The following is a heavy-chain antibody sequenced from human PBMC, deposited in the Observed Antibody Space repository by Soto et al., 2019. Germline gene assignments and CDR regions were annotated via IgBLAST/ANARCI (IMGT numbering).Heavy chain of an antibody. CDR2: IIPIFGTA. V-gene: IGHV1-69*13. Sequence: SVKVSCKASGGTFSSYAISWVRQAPGQGLEWMGGIIPIFGTANYAQKFQGRVTITADESTSTAYMELSSLRSEDTAVYYCARSKHVGAVADYYGMDVWGQGTTVTVSS. D-gene: IGHD6-19*01. CDR1: GGTFSSYA. J-gene: IGHJ6*02. CDR3: ARSKHVGAVADYYGMDV.